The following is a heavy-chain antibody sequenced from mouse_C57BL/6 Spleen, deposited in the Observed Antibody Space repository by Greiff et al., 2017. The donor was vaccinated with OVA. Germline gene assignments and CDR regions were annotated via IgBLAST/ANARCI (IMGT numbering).Heavy chain of an antibody. CDR3: ARLDNPFDY. D-gene: IGHD1-3*01. CDR1: GYSFTGYY. V-gene: IGHV1-42*01. CDR2: INPSTGGT. J-gene: IGHJ2*01. Sequence: VQLKESGPELVKPGASVKISCKASGYSFTGYYMNWVKQSPEKSLEWIGEINPSTGGTTYNQKFKAKATLTVDKSSSTAYMQLKSLTSEDSAVYYCARLDNPFDYWGQGTTLTVSS.